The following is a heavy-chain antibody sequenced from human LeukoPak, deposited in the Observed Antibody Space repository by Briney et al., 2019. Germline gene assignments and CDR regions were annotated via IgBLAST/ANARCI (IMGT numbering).Heavy chain of an antibody. D-gene: IGHD3-3*01. CDR1: GFTFSSYA. V-gene: IGHV3-23*01. CDR2: ISGSGGST. J-gene: IGHJ3*02. CDR3: ANSEWLLWSYDAFDI. Sequence: GGSLRLSCAASGFTFSSYAMSWVRQAPGKGLEWVSAISGSGGSTYYADSVKGRFTISRDNSKNTLYLQMNSLRAEDTAVYYCANSEWLLWSYDAFDIWGQGTMVTVSS.